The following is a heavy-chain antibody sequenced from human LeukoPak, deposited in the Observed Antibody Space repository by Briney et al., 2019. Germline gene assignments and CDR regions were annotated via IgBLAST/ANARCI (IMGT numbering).Heavy chain of an antibody. CDR2: IYYSGNT. CDR1: GGSISSVGYF. D-gene: IGHD3-16*01. J-gene: IGHJ3*02. V-gene: IGHV4-31*03. CDR3: ARDLGKRHAFDI. Sequence: ASETLSLTCTVSGGSISSVGYFWSWIRQHPGKGLEWIGYIYYSGNTYYNPSLKSRVTISVDTSKNRFSLKLSSVTAADTAVYYCARDLGKRHAFDIWGQGTMVTVSS.